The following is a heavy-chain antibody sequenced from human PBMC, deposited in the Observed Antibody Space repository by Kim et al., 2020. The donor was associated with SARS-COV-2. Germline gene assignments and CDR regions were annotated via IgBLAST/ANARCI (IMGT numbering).Heavy chain of an antibody. CDR3: ARAHYPYSSGWYADY. V-gene: IGHV4-31*02. J-gene: IGHJ4*02. D-gene: IGHD6-19*01. Sequence: NPSLKRRVTISVDTSKNQFSLKLSSVTAADTAVYYCARAHYPYSSGWYADYWGQGTLVTVSS.